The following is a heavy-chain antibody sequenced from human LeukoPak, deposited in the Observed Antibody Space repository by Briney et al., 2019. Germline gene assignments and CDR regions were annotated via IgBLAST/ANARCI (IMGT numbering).Heavy chain of an antibody. CDR1: GGSFSGYY. CDR2: INHSGST. CDR3: ARDRDYDILTGYYHYYYMDV. D-gene: IGHD3-9*01. Sequence: SETLSLTCAVYGGSFSGYYWSWIRQPPGKGLEWIGEINHSGSTNYNPSLKSRVTISVDTSKNQFSLKLSSVTAADTAVYYCARDRDYDILTGYYHYYYMDVWGKGTTVTVSS. J-gene: IGHJ6*03. V-gene: IGHV4-34*01.